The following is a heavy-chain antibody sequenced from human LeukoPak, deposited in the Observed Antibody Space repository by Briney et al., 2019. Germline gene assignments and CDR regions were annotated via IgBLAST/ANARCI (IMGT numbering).Heavy chain of an antibody. CDR3: ASGNYYYYYMDV. D-gene: IGHD2-15*01. CDR2: IISSSSYI. V-gene: IGHV3-21*01. Sequence: GGSLRLSCAASGFTFSTYKMNWVRQAPGKGLEWVSYIISSSSYIYYADSVKGRFTISRDNAKNSLFLQMDSLRAEDTALYYCASGNYYYYYMDVWGKGTTVTVSS. CDR1: GFTFSTYK. J-gene: IGHJ6*03.